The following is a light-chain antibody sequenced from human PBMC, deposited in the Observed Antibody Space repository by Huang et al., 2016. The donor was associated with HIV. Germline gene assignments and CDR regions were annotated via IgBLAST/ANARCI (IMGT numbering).Light chain of an antibody. CDR2: ATS. J-gene: IGKJ2*01. CDR1: QCISIY. V-gene: IGKV1-39*01. CDR3: QQTQTPPYT. Sequence: DIQMTQSLSSLSASVGVRVTISCRASQCISIYLNWYQHKPGKAPTPLIHATSNLQSGGPSRFSGSGSGTDFTLTINSLQAEELATYYCQQTQTPPYTFGQGTKLEI.